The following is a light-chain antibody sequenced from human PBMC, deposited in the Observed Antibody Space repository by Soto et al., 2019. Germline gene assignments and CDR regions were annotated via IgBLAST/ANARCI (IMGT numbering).Light chain of an antibody. Sequence: DIVMTQSPESLAVSLGERATINCKSSQNILSSSKNYLAWFQQKPGQPPKLLIYWASTRVSGVPERFSGSGSETDFTLTISSLQAEDVAVYYCQQYHSDPITFGQGTRLENK. J-gene: IGKJ5*01. CDR2: WAS. V-gene: IGKV4-1*01. CDR3: QQYHSDPIT. CDR1: QNILSSSKNY.